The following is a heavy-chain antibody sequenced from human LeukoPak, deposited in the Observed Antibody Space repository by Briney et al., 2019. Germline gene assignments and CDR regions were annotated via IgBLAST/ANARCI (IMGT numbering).Heavy chain of an antibody. CDR2: ISSSSSTI. Sequence: GGSLRLSCAASGFTFSSYSMNWVRQAPGKGLEWVSYISSSSSTIYYADSVKGRFTISRDNAKNSLYLQMNSLRAEDTAVYYCARDPRNSKASHFDYWGQGTLVTVSS. V-gene: IGHV3-48*04. CDR3: ARDPRNSKASHFDY. D-gene: IGHD2/OR15-2a*01. CDR1: GFTFSSYS. J-gene: IGHJ4*02.